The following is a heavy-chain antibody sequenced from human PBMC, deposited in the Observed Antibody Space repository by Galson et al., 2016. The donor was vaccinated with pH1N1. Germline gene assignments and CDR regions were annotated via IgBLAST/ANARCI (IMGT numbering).Heavy chain of an antibody. CDR1: GESFNNFY. V-gene: IGHV4-34*01. Sequence: ETLSLTCAVYGESFNNFYWSWIRQPPGKGLEWIGAIHESGNANYNTSLQSRVSISIDTSTKHFSLKRTSVTAADTAMFYCAIMLVERLSGDGSGVFDYWGQGILVTVSS. J-gene: IGHJ4*02. D-gene: IGHD2-21*01. CDR2: IHESGNA. CDR3: AIMLVERLSGDGSGVFDY.